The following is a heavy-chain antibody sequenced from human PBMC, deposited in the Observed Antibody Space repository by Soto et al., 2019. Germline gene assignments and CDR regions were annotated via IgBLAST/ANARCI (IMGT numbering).Heavy chain of an antibody. V-gene: IGHV1-8*01. D-gene: IGHD3-3*01. CDR2: MNPNSGNT. Sequence: ASVKVSCKASGYTFTSYDINWVRQATGQGLEWMGWMNPNSGNTGYAQKFQGRVTMTRNTSISTAYMELSSLRSEDTAVYYCARGTLTIFGVVPYYYYVMDVWGQGTTVTVSS. CDR3: ARGTLTIFGVVPYYYYVMDV. CDR1: GYTFTSYD. J-gene: IGHJ6*02.